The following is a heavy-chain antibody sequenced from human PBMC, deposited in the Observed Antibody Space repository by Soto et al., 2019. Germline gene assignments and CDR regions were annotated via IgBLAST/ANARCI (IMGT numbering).Heavy chain of an antibody. CDR1: GGSVNNISDY. CDR3: ARGVGLGYYYYHMDL. CDR2: IYYSGSA. J-gene: IGHJ6*02. V-gene: IGHV4-61*01. Sequence: SETLSLTCTVSGGSVNNISDYWSWVRQPPGKGLEWIGYIYYSGSADYNPSLGSRVTISLDTSKNQFSLKLSSVTTADTAVYYRARGVGLGYYYYHMDLWGQGTTVTVSS. D-gene: IGHD3-10*01.